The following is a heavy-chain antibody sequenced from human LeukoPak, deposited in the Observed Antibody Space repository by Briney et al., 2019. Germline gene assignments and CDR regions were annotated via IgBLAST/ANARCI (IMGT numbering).Heavy chain of an antibody. CDR2: IGGNGDTS. D-gene: IGHD5-18*01. CDR3: ATRHEYSYPY. V-gene: IGHV3-64*02. Sequence: GGSLRLSCAASGFIFNNYAMHWARQAPGRGLEYVSAIGGNGDTSYYADSVKGRFTISRDNSKNTVYLQMGSLRTEDMAVYYCATRHEYSYPYWGQGTLVTVSS. J-gene: IGHJ4*02. CDR1: GFIFNNYA.